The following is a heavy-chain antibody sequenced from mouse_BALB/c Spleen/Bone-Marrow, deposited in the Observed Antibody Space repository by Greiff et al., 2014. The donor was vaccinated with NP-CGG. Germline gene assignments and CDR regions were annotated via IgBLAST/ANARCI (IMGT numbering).Heavy chain of an antibody. CDR2: IDPANGNT. CDR1: GFNIKDTY. Sequence: DVLLVESGAELVKPGASVKLSCTASGFNIKDTYMHWVKQRPEQGLEWIGRIDPANGNTKYDPKFQGKATITADTPSNTAYLQLSSLTSEDAAVYYCASYYYGSSLFAYWGQGTLVSVSA. CDR3: ASYYYGSSLFAY. J-gene: IGHJ3*01. V-gene: IGHV14-3*02. D-gene: IGHD1-1*01.